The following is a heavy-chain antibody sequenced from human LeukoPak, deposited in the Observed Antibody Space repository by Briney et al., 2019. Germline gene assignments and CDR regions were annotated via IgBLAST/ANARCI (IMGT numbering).Heavy chain of an antibody. D-gene: IGHD3-3*01. CDR3: ARVRLTILGASRNFDL. CDR2: IIPIFGTA. J-gene: IGHJ2*01. CDR1: RGTFSSYA. Sequence: GSSVTVSCKASRGTFSSYAISWVRQAPGQGLEWMGGIIPIFGTANYAQKFQGRVTITADESTSTAYMELGSLRSEDTAVYYCARVRLTILGASRNFDLWGRGTLVTVSS. V-gene: IGHV1-69*01.